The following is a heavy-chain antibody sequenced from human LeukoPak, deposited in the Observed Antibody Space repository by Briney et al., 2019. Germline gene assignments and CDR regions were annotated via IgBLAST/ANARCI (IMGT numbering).Heavy chain of an antibody. V-gene: IGHV3-49*04. CDR2: IRSRTYGGTT. CDR1: GFTFFDYA. CDR3: SRADTLPGVKYWFDS. J-gene: IGHJ5*01. Sequence: PGRSLRLSCTASGFTFFDYAITWVRQAPGKGLEWLGLIRSRTYGGTTEFAAPGKGRFSISRDDCSSIAYLQMSSLKTEDTAMYYCSRADTLPGVKYWFDSWGPGTLVTVSS. D-gene: IGHD2-2*01.